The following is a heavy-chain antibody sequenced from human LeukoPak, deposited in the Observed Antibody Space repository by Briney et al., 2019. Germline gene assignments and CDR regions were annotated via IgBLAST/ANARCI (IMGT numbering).Heavy chain of an antibody. Sequence: SETLSLTCTVSGGSISSSTYYWGWIRQPPGKGLEWIGSISYSGRTYYTPSLKSRVTTSVDTSKNQFSLRLSSVTAADTAVYYCERQSDSSGYIHTWGQGTLGTVSS. CDR3: ERQSDSSGYIHT. CDR1: GGSISSSTYY. D-gene: IGHD3-22*01. V-gene: IGHV4-39*01. J-gene: IGHJ4*02. CDR2: ISYSGRT.